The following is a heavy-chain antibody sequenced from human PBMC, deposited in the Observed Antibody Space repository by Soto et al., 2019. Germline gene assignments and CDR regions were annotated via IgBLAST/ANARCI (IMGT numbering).Heavy chain of an antibody. CDR2: INHSGST. D-gene: IGHD5-12*01. Sequence: SETLSLTCAVYGGSFSGYYCSWIRQPPGKGLEWIGEINHSGSTNYNPSLKSRVTISVDTSKNQFSLKLSSVTAADTAVYYCARAYSGYDYWGQGTLVTVSS. V-gene: IGHV4-34*01. J-gene: IGHJ4*02. CDR1: GGSFSGYY. CDR3: ARAYSGYDY.